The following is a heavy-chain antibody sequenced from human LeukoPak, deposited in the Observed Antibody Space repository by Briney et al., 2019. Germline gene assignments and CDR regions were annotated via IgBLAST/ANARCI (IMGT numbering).Heavy chain of an antibody. CDR1: GFTLSSYG. CDR3: AKGRVSSNGWTFNDY. J-gene: IGHJ4*02. CDR2: LSGSDEST. D-gene: IGHD6-19*01. Sequence: PGGSLRLSCAASGFTLSSYGMNWVRQAPGKGLEWVSSLSGSDESTYYADSVKGRFTISRDTSENTLYLRMNSLRAEDTAVYHCAKGRVSSNGWTFNDYWGQGTLVTVSS. V-gene: IGHV3-23*01.